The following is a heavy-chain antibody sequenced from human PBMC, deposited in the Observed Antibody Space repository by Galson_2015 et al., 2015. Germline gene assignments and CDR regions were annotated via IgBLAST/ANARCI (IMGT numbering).Heavy chain of an antibody. CDR2: IYWDDDK. D-gene: IGHD6-19*01. J-gene: IGHJ3*02. V-gene: IGHV2-5*02. CDR3: AHTPGYSSGWDNAFDI. CDR1: GFSLSTSGVG. Sequence: PALVNPTQTLTLTCTFSGFSLSTSGVGVGWIRQPPGKALEWLAIIYWDDDKRYSPSLKSRLTITKDTSKNQVVLTMTNMEPVDTATYYCAHTPGYSSGWDNAFDIWGQGTMVTVSS.